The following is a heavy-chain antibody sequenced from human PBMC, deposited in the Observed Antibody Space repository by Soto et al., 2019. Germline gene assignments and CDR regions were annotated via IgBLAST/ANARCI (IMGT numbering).Heavy chain of an antibody. CDR3: ARAVVVPARVGYYYYYGMDV. V-gene: IGHV4-31*03. D-gene: IGHD2-2*01. CDR2: IYYSGST. J-gene: IGHJ6*02. Sequence: KPSETLSLTCTVSGGSISSGGYYWSWIRQHPGKGLEWIGYIYYSGSTYYSPSLKSRVTISVDTSKNQFSLKLSSVTAADTAVYYCARAVVVPARVGYYYYYGMDVWGQGTTVTVSS. CDR1: GGSISSGGYY.